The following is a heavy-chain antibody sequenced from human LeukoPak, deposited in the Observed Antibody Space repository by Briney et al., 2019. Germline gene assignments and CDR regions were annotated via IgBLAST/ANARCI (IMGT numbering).Heavy chain of an antibody. V-gene: IGHV3-7*01. CDR3: AKDRGYDILTAFDAFDI. CDR1: GFTFSSYW. Sequence: GGSLRLSCAASGFTFSSYWMSWVRQAPGKGLEWVANIKQDGSEKYYVDSVKGRFTISRDNAKNSLYLQMNSLRAEDTAVYYCAKDRGYDILTAFDAFDIWGQGTMVTVSS. D-gene: IGHD3-9*01. CDR2: IKQDGSEK. J-gene: IGHJ3*02.